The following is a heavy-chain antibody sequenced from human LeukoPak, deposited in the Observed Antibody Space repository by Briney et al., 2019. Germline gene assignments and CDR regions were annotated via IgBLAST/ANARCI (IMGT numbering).Heavy chain of an antibody. D-gene: IGHD4-17*01. CDR1: GGSFSGYY. J-gene: IGHJ4*02. Sequence: SETPSLTCAVYGGSFSGYYWSWIRQPPGKGLEWIGEINHSGSTNYNPSLKSRVTISVDTSKNQFSLKLSSVTAADTAVYYCASTTVTTGFDYWGQGTLVTVSS. V-gene: IGHV4-34*01. CDR3: ASTTVTTGFDY. CDR2: INHSGST.